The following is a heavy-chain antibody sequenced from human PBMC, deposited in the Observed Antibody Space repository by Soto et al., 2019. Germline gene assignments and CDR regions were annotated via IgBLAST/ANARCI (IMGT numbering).Heavy chain of an antibody. CDR2: ISYDGSNK. D-gene: IGHD3-10*01. Sequence: GGSLRLSCAVSGFTFSSYAMQWVRQAPGKGLEWVAVISYDGSNKYYADSVKGRFTISRDNSKNTLYLQMNSLRAEDTAVYYCARPDYGSGSYPDYWGQGTLVTVSS. J-gene: IGHJ4*02. CDR1: GFTFSSYA. CDR3: ARPDYGSGSYPDY. V-gene: IGHV3-30-3*01.